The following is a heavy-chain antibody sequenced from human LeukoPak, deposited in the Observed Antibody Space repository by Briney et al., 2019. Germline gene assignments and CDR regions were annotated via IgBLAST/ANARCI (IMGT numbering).Heavy chain of an antibody. Sequence: PGGSLRLSCAASGFTFSSYAMSWVRQAPGKGLELVSGISGSGGSTYNADSVKGRFTISRDNSKNTLYLQMNSLRAEDTALYYCAKDGMGIAVAGTIFDYWGQGTLSPSPQ. CDR1: GFTFSSYA. J-gene: IGHJ4*02. CDR3: AKDGMGIAVAGTIFDY. CDR2: ISGSGGST. D-gene: IGHD6-19*01. V-gene: IGHV3-23*01.